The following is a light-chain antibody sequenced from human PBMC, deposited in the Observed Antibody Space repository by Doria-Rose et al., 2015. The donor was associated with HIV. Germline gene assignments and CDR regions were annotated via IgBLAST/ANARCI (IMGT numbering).Light chain of an antibody. J-gene: IGKJ4*01. Sequence: TQSPSSLSASVGDRVTITCRASQSTGSFLNWYQQKPGNAPKLLIYAASSLQNVVPSRFSGSGSVTDFTLTISSLQPEDFATYFCQQSYSTPLTFGGGTEVEIK. CDR3: QQSYSTPLT. CDR1: QSTGSF. V-gene: IGKV1-39*01. CDR2: AAS.